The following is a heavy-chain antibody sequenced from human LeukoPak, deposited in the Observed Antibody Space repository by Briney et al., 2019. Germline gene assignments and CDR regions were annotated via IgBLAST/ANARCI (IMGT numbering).Heavy chain of an antibody. CDR3: AREGRVGTTWFDP. CDR2: INPSGGST. CDR1: GYTFTCYY. Sequence: ASVKVSCKASGYTFTCYYMHWVRQAPGQGLEWMGIINPSGGSTSYAQKFQGRVTMTRDTSTGTVYMELSSLRSEDTAVYYCAREGRVGTTWFDPWGQETLVTVSS. J-gene: IGHJ5*02. V-gene: IGHV1-46*01. D-gene: IGHD2-2*01.